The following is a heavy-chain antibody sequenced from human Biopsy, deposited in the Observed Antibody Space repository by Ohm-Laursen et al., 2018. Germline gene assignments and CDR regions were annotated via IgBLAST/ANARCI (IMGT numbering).Heavy chain of an antibody. CDR1: AYSFATPR. CDR2: IDPKSGGT. V-gene: IGHV1-2*02. Sequence: PSVTASCTPSAYSFATPRIHWVRQPPGQGLGWMGWIDPKSGGTNYAQKFQGRVTMTRDTSISTTYMELRRLTSDDTAVFYCARELGDFWGGRQFDFWGQGTLVTVSS. D-gene: IGHD3-3*01. CDR3: ARELGDFWGGRQFDF. J-gene: IGHJ5*01.